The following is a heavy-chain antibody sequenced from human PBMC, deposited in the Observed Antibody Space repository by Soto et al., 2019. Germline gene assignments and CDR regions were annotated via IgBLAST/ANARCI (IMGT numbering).Heavy chain of an antibody. D-gene: IGHD1-26*01. J-gene: IGHJ4*02. V-gene: IGHV4-34*01. Sequence: SETLSLTCAVYGGSFSGYYWSWIRQPPGKGLEWIGEINHSGSTNYNPSLKSRVTISVDTSKNQFSLKLSSVTAADTAVYYCARVGLEYYPTEYYFDYWGQGTLVTVSS. CDR2: INHSGST. CDR3: ARVGLEYYPTEYYFDY. CDR1: GGSFSGYY.